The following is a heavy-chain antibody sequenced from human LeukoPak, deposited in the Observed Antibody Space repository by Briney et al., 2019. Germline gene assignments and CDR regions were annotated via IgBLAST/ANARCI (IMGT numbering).Heavy chain of an antibody. J-gene: IGHJ3*02. Sequence: PSETLSLTCTVSGGSISSSSYYWGWIRQPPGKGLEWIGSIYYSGSTYYNPSLKSRVTISVDTSKNQFSLKLSSVTAADTAVYYCARGFVGRGYSGYDWPNAFDIWGQGTMVTVSS. CDR1: GGSISSSSYY. CDR3: ARGFVGRGYSGYDWPNAFDI. V-gene: IGHV4-39*01. D-gene: IGHD5-12*01. CDR2: IYYSGST.